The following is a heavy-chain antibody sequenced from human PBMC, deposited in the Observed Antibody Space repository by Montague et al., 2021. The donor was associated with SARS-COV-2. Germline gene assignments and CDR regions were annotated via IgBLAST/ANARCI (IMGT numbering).Heavy chain of an antibody. CDR2: ISLGGHT. J-gene: IGHJ5*02. Sequence: SETLSLTCGVSGGSISDNNWWSWVRQSPETGLELIGEISLGGHTDYNPSLKSRVTISLGKSKNQFSLQLTSVAAADTAVYYWARVIWEPEVRSRGWFDPWGQGILVTVSS. CDR1: GGSISDNNW. V-gene: IGHV4-4*02. CDR3: ARVIWEPEVRSRGWFDP. D-gene: IGHD1-26*01.